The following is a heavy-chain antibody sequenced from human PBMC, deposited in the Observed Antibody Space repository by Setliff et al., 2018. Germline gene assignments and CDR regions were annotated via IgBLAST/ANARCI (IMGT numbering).Heavy chain of an antibody. J-gene: IGHJ4*02. CDR1: GGSISDYY. CDR2: IYYGGST. Sequence: SETLSLTCTVSGGSISDYYWSWIRQAPGKGLEWIGYIYYGGSTNYNPSLNSRVAISVDTSENQFSLRLNSVTAADTAVYYCARLRKSTTAIDYWGQGTLVTVSS. CDR3: ARLRKSTTAIDY. D-gene: IGHD1-26*01. V-gene: IGHV4-59*01.